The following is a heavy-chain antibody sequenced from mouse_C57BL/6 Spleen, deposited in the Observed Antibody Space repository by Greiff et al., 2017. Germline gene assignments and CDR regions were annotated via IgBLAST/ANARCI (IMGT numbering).Heavy chain of an antibody. CDR1: GYTFTSYW. CDR2: IDPSDSYT. Sequence: VQLQQPGAELVMPGASVKLSCKASGYTFTSYWMHWVKQRPGQGLEWIGEIDPSDSYTNYNQKFKGKSTLTVDKSSSTAYMQLSSLTSEDSAVYYCARWWLGSGAWFAYWGQGTLVTVSA. D-gene: IGHD1-1*02. CDR3: ARWWLGSGAWFAY. V-gene: IGHV1-69*01. J-gene: IGHJ3*01.